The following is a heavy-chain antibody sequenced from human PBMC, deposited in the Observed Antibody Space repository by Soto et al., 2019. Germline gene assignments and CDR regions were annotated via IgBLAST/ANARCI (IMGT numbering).Heavy chain of an antibody. CDR3: ARQRTTVVTQAYFDH. V-gene: IGHV4-39*01. Sequence: SETLSLTCIVSGESISSSSYYWSWIRQPPGKGLEWIGSIYYSGRTYYNPSFKSRVTISIDTSKNQFSLKLSSVTATDTAVYYCARQRTTVVTQAYFDHWGQGALVTVSS. D-gene: IGHD2-21*02. J-gene: IGHJ4*02. CDR1: GESISSSSYY. CDR2: IYYSGRT.